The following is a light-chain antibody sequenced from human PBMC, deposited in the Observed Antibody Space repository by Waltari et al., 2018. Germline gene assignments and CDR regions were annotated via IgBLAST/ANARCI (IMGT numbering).Light chain of an antibody. J-gene: IGKJ2*01. CDR3: QQYYTAPYT. CDR2: WAS. Sequence: SILYSSNNKNYLAWYQQKPGQPPNLLIYWASTRESGVPDRFSGSGSGTDFTLTISSLQAEDVAVYYCQQYYTAPYTFDQGTKLEIK. V-gene: IGKV4-1*01. CDR1: SILYSSNNKNY.